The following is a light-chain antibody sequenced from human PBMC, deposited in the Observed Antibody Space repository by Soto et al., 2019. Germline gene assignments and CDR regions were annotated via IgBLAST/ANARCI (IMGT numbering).Light chain of an antibody. V-gene: IGKV3-15*01. Sequence: ERVMTQSPGTLYLSPGETATLSCRASQSVNSNYLAWYQQKPGQSPRLLIYGISASATDVPARFSGSGSGTEFTLTVSSLQSEDFAVYYCQQYSKWPITVGQGTRLEI. J-gene: IGKJ5*01. CDR2: GIS. CDR1: QSVNSN. CDR3: QQYSKWPIT.